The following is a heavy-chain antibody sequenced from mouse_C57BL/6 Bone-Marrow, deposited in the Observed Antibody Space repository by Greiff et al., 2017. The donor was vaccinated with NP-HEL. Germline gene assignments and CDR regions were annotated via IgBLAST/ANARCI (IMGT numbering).Heavy chain of an antibody. CDR3: ARHLSQATPYYAMDY. D-gene: IGHD3-2*02. V-gene: IGHV1-76*01. CDR2: IYPGSGNT. Sequence: VQLQQSGAELVRPGASVKLSCKASGYTFTDYYINWVKQRPGQGLAWIARIYPGSGNTYYNEKFKGKATLTAEKSSSTAYMQLSSLTSEDSAVYFRARHLSQATPYYAMDYWGQGTSVTVSS. J-gene: IGHJ4*01. CDR1: GYTFTDYY.